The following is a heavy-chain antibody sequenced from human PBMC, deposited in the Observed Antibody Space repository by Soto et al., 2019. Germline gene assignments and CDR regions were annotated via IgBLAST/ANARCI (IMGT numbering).Heavy chain of an antibody. CDR2: TYYNGNT. CDR1: GGSISTSYDY. CDR3: ARHHTSAYNYGLDV. J-gene: IGHJ6*02. V-gene: IGHV4-39*01. Sequence: QLQLQESGPGLVKPSETLSLTCNVSGGSISTSYDYWGWIRQPPGKRLEWIGTTYYNGNTYYNPSLMSRVPISIDTSNNQFSLNLRSVTAADTALYYCARHHTSAYNYGLDVWGQGTTVTVSS.